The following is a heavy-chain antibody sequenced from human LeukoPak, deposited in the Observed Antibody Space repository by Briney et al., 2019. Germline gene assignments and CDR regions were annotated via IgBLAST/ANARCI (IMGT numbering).Heavy chain of an antibody. D-gene: IGHD3-10*01. CDR3: ERVRGVRGVNTYNWFDP. CDR1: GYTFTSYD. V-gene: IGHV1-8*01. J-gene: IGHJ5*02. CDR2: MNPNSGNT. Sequence: SVKVSCKASGYTFTSYDINWVRQATGQGLEWMGWMNPNSGNTGYAQKFQGRVTMTRNTSISTAYMELSSLRSEDTALHYCERVRGVRGVNTYNWFDPWGQGTLVTVSS.